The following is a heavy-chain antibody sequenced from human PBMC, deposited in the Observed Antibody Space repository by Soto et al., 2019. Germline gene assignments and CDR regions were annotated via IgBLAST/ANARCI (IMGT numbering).Heavy chain of an antibody. Sequence: GASVKVSCKASGYTFTSYALHWVRQAPGQRLEWMGWINAYNGNTNYAQNLQGRVTLTTDTSTSTAYMELRSLRSNDTAVYYCAMVDVYVTPSPQDVWGQGTTVTVSS. CDR3: AMVDVYVTPSPQDV. D-gene: IGHD3-16*01. V-gene: IGHV1-18*01. CDR2: INAYNGNT. CDR1: GYTFTSYA. J-gene: IGHJ6*02.